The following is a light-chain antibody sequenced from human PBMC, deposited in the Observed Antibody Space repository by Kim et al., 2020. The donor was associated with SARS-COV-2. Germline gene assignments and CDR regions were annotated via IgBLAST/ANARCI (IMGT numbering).Light chain of an antibody. V-gene: IGLV1-44*01. CDR2: LDN. CDR3: GSWHDSLNGYV. Sequence: GQTDTNSCSGGNSDIGSNTVTWYQQVQAAAPKVLSYLDNQRPSGVPDRYSCSRSGTAASLAISGLQSEDVADYYCGSWHDSLNGYVFGAGTKVTVL. CDR1: NSDIGSNT. J-gene: IGLJ1*01.